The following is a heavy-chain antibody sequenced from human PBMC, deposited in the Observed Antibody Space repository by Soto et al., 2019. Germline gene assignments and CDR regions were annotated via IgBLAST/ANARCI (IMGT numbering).Heavy chain of an antibody. CDR3: ARDRNAAAGMSRFYYYGMDV. CDR2: ISYDGSNK. D-gene: IGHD6-13*01. V-gene: IGHV3-30-3*01. J-gene: IGHJ6*02. CDR1: GFTFSSYA. Sequence: GGSLRLSCAASGFTFSSYAMHWVRQAPGKGLEWVAVISYDGSNKYYADSVKGRFTISRDNSKNTLYLQMNSLRAEDTAVYYCARDRNAAAGMSRFYYYGMDVSGQATTVTVSS.